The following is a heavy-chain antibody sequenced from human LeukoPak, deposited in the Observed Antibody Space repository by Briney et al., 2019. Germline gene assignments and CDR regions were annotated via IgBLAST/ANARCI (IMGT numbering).Heavy chain of an antibody. D-gene: IGHD3-16*01. CDR2: IYYSGST. V-gene: IGHV4-31*03. CDR1: GGSISSGGYY. Sequence: SETLCLTCTVSGGSISSGGYYWSWIRQHPGKGLEWIGYIYYSGSTYYNPSLKSRVTISVDTSKNQFSLKLSSVTAADTAVYYCARVMITFGGTPETFDYWGQGTLVTVSS. CDR3: ARVMITFGGTPETFDY. J-gene: IGHJ4*02.